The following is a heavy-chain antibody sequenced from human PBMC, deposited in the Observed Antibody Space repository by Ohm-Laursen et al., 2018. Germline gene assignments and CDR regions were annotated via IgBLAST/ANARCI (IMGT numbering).Heavy chain of an antibody. V-gene: IGHV3-7*01. D-gene: IGHD2/OR15-2a*01. Sequence: SLRLSLTASGSSFCGYWIAWVRRTLGKGPERVANLNRHGGSESYVDSVQGRFTISRDNAKNLLDLQMNNRRAEDTAMYYCSRDYLSIWGQGTLVTVSS. CDR3: SRDYLSI. CDR2: LNRHGGSE. CDR1: GSSFCGYW. J-gene: IGHJ3*01.